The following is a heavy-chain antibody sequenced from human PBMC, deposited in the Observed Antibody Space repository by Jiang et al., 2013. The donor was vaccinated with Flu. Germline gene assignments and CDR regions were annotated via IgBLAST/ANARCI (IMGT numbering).Heavy chain of an antibody. Sequence: SGAEVKKPGASVKVSCKASGYTFTGYYTHWVRQAPGQGLEWMGWINPNSGGTNYAQKFQGRVTMTRDTSISTAYMELSRLRSDDTAVYYCARASPYDILTPRNYGMDVWGQGTTVTVSS. CDR3: ARASPYDILTPRNYGMDV. CDR1: GYTFTGYY. D-gene: IGHD3-9*01. J-gene: IGHJ6*02. V-gene: IGHV1-2*02. CDR2: INPNSGGT.